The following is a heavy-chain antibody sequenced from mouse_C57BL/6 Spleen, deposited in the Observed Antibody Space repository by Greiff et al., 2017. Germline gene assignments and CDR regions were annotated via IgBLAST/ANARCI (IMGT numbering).Heavy chain of an antibody. J-gene: IGHJ4*01. CDR3: ARGMVLGAMDY. CDR1: GYAFSSYW. D-gene: IGHD2-3*01. Sequence: VQLQQSGAELVKPGASVKISCKASGYAFSSYWMNWVKQRPGKGLVWIGQIYPGDGDTNYNGKFKGKATLTADKSSSPAYMQLSSLTSEDSAVYFCARGMVLGAMDYWGQGTSVTVSS. CDR2: IYPGDGDT. V-gene: IGHV1-80*01.